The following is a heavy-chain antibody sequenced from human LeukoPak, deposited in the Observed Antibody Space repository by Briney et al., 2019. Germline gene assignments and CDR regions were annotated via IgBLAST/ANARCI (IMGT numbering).Heavy chain of an antibody. D-gene: IGHD3-10*01. CDR3: ARGLAAGSGIDY. CDR2: ISGDGRGT. J-gene: IGHJ4*02. CDR1: GFIFTDYW. V-gene: IGHV3-74*01. Sequence: GGSLRLSCAASGFIFTDYWMHWVRQGPGKELVWVARISGDGRGTTYADSVKGRFTISRDNAKSTAFLQMKSLRAEDTGIYYCARGLAAGSGIDYWGQGTLVTVSS.